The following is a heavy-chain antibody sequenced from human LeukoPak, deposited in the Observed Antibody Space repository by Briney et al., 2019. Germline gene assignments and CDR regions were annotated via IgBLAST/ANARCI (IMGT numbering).Heavy chain of an antibody. J-gene: IGHJ5*02. CDR3: GCGGVNSRFDP. CDR2: IYYSGST. D-gene: IGHD4-23*01. CDR1: GGSISSSNW. Sequence: PSGTLSLTCAVSGGSISSSNWWSWVRQPPGKGLEWIGSIYYSGSTYYNPSLKSRVTISVDTSKNQFSLKLSSVTAADTAVYYCGCGGVNSRFDPWGQGTLVTVSS. V-gene: IGHV4-4*02.